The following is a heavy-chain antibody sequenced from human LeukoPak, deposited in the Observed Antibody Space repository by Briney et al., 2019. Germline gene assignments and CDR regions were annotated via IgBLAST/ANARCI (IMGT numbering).Heavy chain of an antibody. V-gene: IGHV1-18*01. Sequence: ASVKVSCKASGGTFSSYAISWVRQAPGQGLEWMGWISAYNGNTNYAQKLQGRVTMTTDTSTSTAYMELRSLRSDDTAVYYCAREGTERWLQLPFDYWGQGTLVTVSS. J-gene: IGHJ4*02. D-gene: IGHD5-24*01. CDR3: AREGTERWLQLPFDY. CDR1: GGTFSSYA. CDR2: ISAYNGNT.